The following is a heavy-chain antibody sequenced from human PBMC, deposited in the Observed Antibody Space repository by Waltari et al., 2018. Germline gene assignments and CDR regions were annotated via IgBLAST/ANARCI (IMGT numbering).Heavy chain of an antibody. CDR3: ARGSRNYYGSGSYSNWFDP. CDR1: GYTFTGYY. D-gene: IGHD3-10*01. CDR2: INPNSGGT. V-gene: IGHV1-2*06. Sequence: QVQLVQSGAEVKKPGASVKVSCKASGYTFTGYYMHWVRQAPGQGLEWMGRINPNSGGTNYAQKFQGRVTMTRDTSISTAYMELSRLRSDDTAVYYCARGSRNYYGSGSYSNWFDPWGQGTLVTVSS. J-gene: IGHJ5*02.